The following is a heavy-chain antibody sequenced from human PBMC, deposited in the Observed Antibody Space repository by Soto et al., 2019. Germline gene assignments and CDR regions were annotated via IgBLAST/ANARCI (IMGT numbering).Heavy chain of an antibody. CDR2: IYYSGST. D-gene: IGHD4-17*01. J-gene: IGHJ5*02. CDR1: GGSINNYH. CDR3: ARETYGDYVGYFDP. Sequence: SETLSLTCTVSGGSINNYHWSWIRQPPGKGLEWIGYIYYSGSTNYNPSLKSRVTISLDTSKNQFSLKLSSMTAADTAEYYCARETYGDYVGYFDPWGQGTLVTVSS. V-gene: IGHV4-59*01.